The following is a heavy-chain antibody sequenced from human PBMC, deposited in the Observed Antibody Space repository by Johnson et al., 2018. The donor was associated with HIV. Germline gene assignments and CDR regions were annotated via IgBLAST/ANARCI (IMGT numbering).Heavy chain of an antibody. D-gene: IGHD3-3*01. CDR2: INWNGGNT. J-gene: IGHJ3*02. V-gene: IGHV3-20*04. Sequence: RLVESGGGVVRPGGSLRLSCAASGFTFDDYGMSWVRQAPGKGLEWVSGINWNGGNTGYADSVKGRFTISRENAKNSLYLQMNSLRAEDTALYYCARARGYNFWSGYSKGGSFDIWGHGTMVTVSS. CDR3: ARARGYNFWSGYSKGGSFDI. CDR1: GFTFDDYG.